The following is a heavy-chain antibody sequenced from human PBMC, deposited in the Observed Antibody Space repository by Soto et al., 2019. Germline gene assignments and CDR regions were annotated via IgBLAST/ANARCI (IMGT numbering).Heavy chain of an antibody. Sequence: LCLTCNVSGGSIRSSYFSWIRQPAGKALEWIGRIYTSGTTNYNPSLKSRATMLIDTSKNQFSLILSSVTAADTGVYYCAREGASGFGMDVWGQGTTVTVS. J-gene: IGHJ6*02. CDR2: IYTSGTT. V-gene: IGHV4-4*07. CDR1: GGSIRSSY. D-gene: IGHD1-26*01. CDR3: AREGASGFGMDV.